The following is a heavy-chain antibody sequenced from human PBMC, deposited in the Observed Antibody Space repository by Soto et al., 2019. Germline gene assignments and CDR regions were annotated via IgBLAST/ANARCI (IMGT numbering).Heavy chain of an antibody. D-gene: IGHD1-26*01. V-gene: IGHV3-7*01. CDR2: IKPDGSAK. J-gene: IGHJ3*02. CDR3: ARDPAWGAFDI. Sequence: LSLTCAASGVTFSNSWMSWVRQAPGQGLELVASIKPDGSAKYYVDSVRGRFTVSRDNAKNSLYLQMNSLRAEDTALYYCARDPAWGAFDIWGQGTLVTV. CDR1: GVTFSNSW.